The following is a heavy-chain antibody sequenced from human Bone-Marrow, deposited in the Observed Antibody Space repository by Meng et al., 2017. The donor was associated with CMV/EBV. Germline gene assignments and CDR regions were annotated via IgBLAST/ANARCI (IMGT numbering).Heavy chain of an antibody. CDR2: IYPGDSDT. D-gene: IGHD2-2*01. J-gene: IGHJ3*02. V-gene: IGHV5-51*01. CDR3: ARVTGVGDIVVVPAATNPDDAFDI. CDR1: GYSFTSYW. Sequence: GESLKISCKGSGYSFTSYWIGWVRQMPGKGLEWMGIIYPGDSDTRYSPSFQGQVTISADKSISTAYLQWSSLKASDTAMYYCARVTGVGDIVVVPAATNPDDAFDIWGQGTRVTVSS.